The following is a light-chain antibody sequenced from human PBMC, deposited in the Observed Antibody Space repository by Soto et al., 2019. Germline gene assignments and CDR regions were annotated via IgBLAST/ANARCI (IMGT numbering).Light chain of an antibody. CDR3: QHYYNWPRT. CDR2: GAS. CDR1: QSVSSN. V-gene: IGKV3-15*01. J-gene: IGKJ1*01. Sequence: EIVMTQSPATLSVSPGERATLSCRASQSVSSNLAWYQQKPGQAPRLLIYGASTRATGIPARFSGSVSGTEFTLTISSLQSEDFAVYYCQHYYNWPRTFGQGTKVEIK.